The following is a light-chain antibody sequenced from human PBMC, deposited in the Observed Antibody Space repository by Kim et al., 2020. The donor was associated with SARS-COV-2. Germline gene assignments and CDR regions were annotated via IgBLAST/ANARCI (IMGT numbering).Light chain of an antibody. V-gene: IGKV3-15*01. CDR2: DAS. Sequence: VSPGESAPLPCRASRSLSSNLAWYQQKRGQAPRLLIYDASTRAAGLPDRCSGSGSGTVFTLTSSSLQSGDFAVYYCQQYSDSPPTFGQGTKVDIK. J-gene: IGKJ1*01. CDR3: QQYSDSPPT. CDR1: RSLSSN.